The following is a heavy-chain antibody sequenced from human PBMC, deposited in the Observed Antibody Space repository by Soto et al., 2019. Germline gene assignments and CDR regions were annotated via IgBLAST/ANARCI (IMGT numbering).Heavy chain of an antibody. CDR1: GFPFSDLW. Sequence: EVQLVESGGGLIQPGGSLRLSCTASGFPFSDLWMHWVRQAPGKGLEWVSRISHDGSSTSHADSVRGRSSISRDNAKNTVYLQMNSLRAEDTAVYYCTSLSVAVDYFAFDIWGQGTVVTVS. J-gene: IGHJ3*02. V-gene: IGHV3-74*01. CDR3: TSLSVAVDYFAFDI. D-gene: IGHD6-19*01. CDR2: ISHDGSST.